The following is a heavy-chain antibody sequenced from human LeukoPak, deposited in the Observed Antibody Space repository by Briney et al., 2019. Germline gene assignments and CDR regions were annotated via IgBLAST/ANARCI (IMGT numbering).Heavy chain of an antibody. CDR3: AKGNRRIDFWSGTLFDY. V-gene: IGHV3-9*01. D-gene: IGHD3-3*01. CDR1: GFTFDDYA. Sequence: GGSLRLSCAASGFTFDDYAMHWVRQAPGKGLEWVSGISWNSGSIGYADSVKGRFTISRDNAKNSLYLQMNSLRAEDTALYYCAKGNRRIDFWSGTLFDYWGQGTLVTVSS. CDR2: ISWNSGSI. J-gene: IGHJ4*02.